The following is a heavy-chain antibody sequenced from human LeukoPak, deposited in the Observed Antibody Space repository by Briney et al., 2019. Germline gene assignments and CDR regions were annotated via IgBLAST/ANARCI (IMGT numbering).Heavy chain of an antibody. CDR2: IYYSGST. CDR1: GGSISSSSYY. J-gene: IGHJ5*02. D-gene: IGHD6-13*01. Sequence: PSETLSLTCTVSGGSISSSSYYWGWIRQPPGKGLEWIGSIYYSGSTYYNPSLKSRVTISVDTSKNQFSLKLSSVTAADTAVYYCARDEWSWYKERWFDPWGQGTLVTVSS. CDR3: ARDEWSWYKERWFDP. V-gene: IGHV4-39*07.